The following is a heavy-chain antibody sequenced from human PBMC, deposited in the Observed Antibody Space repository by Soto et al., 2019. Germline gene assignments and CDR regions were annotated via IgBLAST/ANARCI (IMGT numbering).Heavy chain of an antibody. D-gene: IGHD6-13*01. J-gene: IGHJ4*02. CDR1: GFTFTNYA. V-gene: IGHV3-23*01. Sequence: EVQLLESGGDLVQPGGSLRLSCAASGFTFTNYAMTWVRQAPGKGLEWVSTISGGGSITYYADSLKGRFTISRDNSKNTLYLQITSLGAEDTAVYYCAKTIRGGYSSSWYYFDYWGQGTLVTVSS. CDR3: AKTIRGGYSSSWYYFDY. CDR2: ISGGGSIT.